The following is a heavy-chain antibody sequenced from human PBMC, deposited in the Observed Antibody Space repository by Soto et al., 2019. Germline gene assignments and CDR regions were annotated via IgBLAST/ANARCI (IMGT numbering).Heavy chain of an antibody. CDR3: ARAVAVADHFDF. Sequence: ASVKVSCKASGYTFTGYAMHWVRQAPGQRLEWMGWINAGNGNTKYSQKFQGRVTITRDTSASTAYMELSGLRSEDTAVYYCARAVAVADHFDFCGQRTLVTVSS. CDR2: INAGNGNT. V-gene: IGHV1-3*01. CDR1: GYTFTGYA. J-gene: IGHJ4*02. D-gene: IGHD6-19*01.